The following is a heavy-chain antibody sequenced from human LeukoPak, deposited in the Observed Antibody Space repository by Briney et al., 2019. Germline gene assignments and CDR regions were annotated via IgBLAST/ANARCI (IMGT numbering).Heavy chain of an antibody. CDR3: ARHGAYAFDY. D-gene: IGHD4-17*01. V-gene: IGHV3-7*01. CDR2: INQGGSET. J-gene: IGHJ4*02. Sequence: PGGSLRLSCAASGFTFSSRWMGWVRQAPGQGLEWVANINQGGSETYYVDSVKGRFTISRDNAKNSLYLQMNSLGAEDTAVYYCARHGAYAFDYWGQGTLVTVSS. CDR1: GFTFSSRW.